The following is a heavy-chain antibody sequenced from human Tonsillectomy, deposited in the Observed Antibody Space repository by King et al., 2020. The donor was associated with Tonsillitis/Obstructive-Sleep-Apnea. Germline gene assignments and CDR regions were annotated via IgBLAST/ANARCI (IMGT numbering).Heavy chain of an antibody. J-gene: IGHJ4*02. V-gene: IGHV4-61*01. Sequence: QLQESGPGLVKPSETLSLTCTVSGGSVSSNSYYWNWIRQPPGKGLEWIGYIYYSGTTNYNPSLKSGVTISSDTSKNQFSLKLSSVTAADTAVYYCARSLYYYGSGSYYTYYFDYWGQGTLVTVSS. CDR2: IYYSGTT. CDR1: GGSVSSNSYY. D-gene: IGHD3-10*01. CDR3: ARSLYYYGSGSYYTYYFDY.